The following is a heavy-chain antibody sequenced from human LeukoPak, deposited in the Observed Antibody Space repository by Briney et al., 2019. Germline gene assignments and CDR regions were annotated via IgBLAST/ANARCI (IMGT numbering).Heavy chain of an antibody. CDR2: INSDGSTT. CDR1: GYSFSTYG. D-gene: IGHD5-24*01. Sequence: GGSLRLSCAASGYSFSTYGMHWVRQAPGKGLVWVSRINSDGSTTSYAESVKGRFTISRDNAKNTLYLQMSSLRAEDTAVYYCAKAEDGLDFWGQGTLVTVSS. V-gene: IGHV3-74*01. J-gene: IGHJ4*02. CDR3: AKAEDGLDF.